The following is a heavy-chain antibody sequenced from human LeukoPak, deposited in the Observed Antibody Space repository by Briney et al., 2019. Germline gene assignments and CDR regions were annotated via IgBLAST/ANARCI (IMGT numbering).Heavy chain of an antibody. CDR3: AKLLSVIYSYGPKYYFDY. V-gene: IGHV3-23*01. CDR1: GFAFSSYA. CDR2: ISGSGGST. Sequence: GGSLRLSCAASGFAFSSYAMSWVRQAPGKGLEWVSAISGSGGSTYYADSVKGRFTISRDNSKNTLYLQMNSLRAEDTAVYYCAKLLSVIYSYGPKYYFDYWGQGTLVTVSS. D-gene: IGHD5-18*01. J-gene: IGHJ4*02.